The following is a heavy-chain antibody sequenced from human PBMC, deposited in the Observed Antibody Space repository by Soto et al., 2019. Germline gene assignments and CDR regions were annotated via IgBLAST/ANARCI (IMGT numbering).Heavy chain of an antibody. Sequence: QVQLQQWGAGLLKPSETLSLTCAVYGGSFSGYYWSWIRQPPGKGLEWIGEINHCRSTNYNPSLKSRVTISVDTSKNQVSQKLSSVTAADTAVYYCARGLTRYSSSPRAYNWFDPWGQGTLVTVSS. CDR3: ARGLTRYSSSPRAYNWFDP. J-gene: IGHJ5*02. D-gene: IGHD6-6*01. CDR2: INHCRST. CDR1: GGSFSGYY. V-gene: IGHV4-34*01.